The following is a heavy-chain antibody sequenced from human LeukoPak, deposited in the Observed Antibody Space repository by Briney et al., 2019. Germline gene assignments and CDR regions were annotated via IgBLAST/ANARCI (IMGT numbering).Heavy chain of an antibody. CDR3: ARDAGYSSGGYDY. V-gene: IGHV4-59*01. J-gene: IGHJ4*02. D-gene: IGHD6-19*01. CDR2: IYYSGST. Sequence: PSETLSLTCTVSGGSISSYYWSWIRQPPGKGLEWIGYIYYSGSTNYNPSLKSRVTISVDTSKNQFSLKLSSVTAADTAVYYCARDAGYSSGGYDYWGQGTLVNVSS. CDR1: GGSISSYY.